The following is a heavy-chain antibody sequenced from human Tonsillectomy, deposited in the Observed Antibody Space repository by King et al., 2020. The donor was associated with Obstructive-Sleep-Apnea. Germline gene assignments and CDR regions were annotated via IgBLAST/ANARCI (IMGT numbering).Heavy chain of an antibody. Sequence: VQLVESGAEVKKTGESRKISCKGSGYSFTSHWIGCVRQIPWKGLEWMGMIYTEDSDTRYSTSLHGHVSISGDKAILTAYLQWSNLKASDNALSNCARFARAYCTNDVCTIGQFDFWGQGTLVTVSS. CDR3: ARFARAYCTNDVCTIGQFDF. D-gene: IGHD2-8*01. J-gene: IGHJ4*02. CDR2: IYTEDSDT. CDR1: GYSFTSHW. V-gene: IGHV5-51*01.